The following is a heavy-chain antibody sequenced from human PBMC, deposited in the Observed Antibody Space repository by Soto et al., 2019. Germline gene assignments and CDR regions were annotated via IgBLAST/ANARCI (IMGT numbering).Heavy chain of an antibody. J-gene: IGHJ4*02. CDR2: IKSKTDGGIT. V-gene: IGHV3-15*01. CDR1: GFTFSNAW. Sequence: GGSLRLSCAASGFTFSNAWMSWVRQAPGKGLEWVGRIKSKTDGGITDNAASVKGRFTISREGSKNTLYLKMNSLKTEDTAVYYCTTHALRTYYYGSGSYYEFHWGQGTLVTVSS. CDR3: TTHALRTYYYGSGSYYEFH. D-gene: IGHD3-10*01.